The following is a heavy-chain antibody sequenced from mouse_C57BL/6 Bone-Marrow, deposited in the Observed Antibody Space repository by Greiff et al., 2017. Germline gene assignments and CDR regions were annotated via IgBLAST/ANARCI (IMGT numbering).Heavy chain of an antibody. D-gene: IGHD1-1*02. V-gene: IGHV1-66*01. CDR3: AREGGNWYFDV. CDR2: IYPGSGNT. CDR1: GYSFTSYY. Sequence: VKLVESGPELVKPGASVKISCKASGYSFTSYYIHWVKQRPGQGLEWIGWIYPGSGNTKYNEKFKGKATLTADTSSSTAYMQLSSLTSEDSAVYYCAREGGNWYFDVWGTGTTVTVSS. J-gene: IGHJ1*03.